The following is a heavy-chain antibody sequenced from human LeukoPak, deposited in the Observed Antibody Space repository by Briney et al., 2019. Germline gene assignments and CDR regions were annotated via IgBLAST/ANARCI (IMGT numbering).Heavy chain of an antibody. CDR3: ARQDRGGLFDY. CDR1: GYTFSNNG. V-gene: IGHV5-51*01. D-gene: IGHD3-16*01. CDR2: INPGDSDT. Sequence: GESLKISCEGSGYTFSNNGIGWVRQMPGKGLEWMGVINPGDSDTRYSPSFQGLVTFSADKSISTAYLQWSSLKASDTAIYYCARQDRGGLFDYWGQGTLVTVSS. J-gene: IGHJ4*02.